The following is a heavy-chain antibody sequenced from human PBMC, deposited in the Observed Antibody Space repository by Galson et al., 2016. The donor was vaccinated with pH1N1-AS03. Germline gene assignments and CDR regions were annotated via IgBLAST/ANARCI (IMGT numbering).Heavy chain of an antibody. CDR1: GFTVSSNY. Sequence: SLRLSCAASGFTVSSNYMSWVRQAPGKGLEWVSVIYTGGTTQYADSVKGRFTISRNNSKNTLYLQMNSLRAEDTAVYYCARRSVAEMASGWAWGFDYWGQGTLVTVSS. CDR2: IYTGGTT. J-gene: IGHJ4*02. CDR3: ARRSVAEMASGWAWGFDY. D-gene: IGHD5-24*01. V-gene: IGHV3-66*01.